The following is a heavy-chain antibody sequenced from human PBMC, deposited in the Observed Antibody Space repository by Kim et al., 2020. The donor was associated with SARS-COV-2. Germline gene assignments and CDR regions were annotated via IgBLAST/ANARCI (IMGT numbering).Heavy chain of an antibody. D-gene: IGHD3-22*01. J-gene: IGHJ5*02. CDR1: GFTFSSYG. Sequence: GGSLRLSCAASGFTFSSYGMHWVRQAPGKGLEWVSVIWKDESNKYYADSVEGRFTISRDNSKNTLYLQMNSLRAEDTAVYYCARDDYDGSGYDWFDPWGQGTLVTVSS. CDR2: IWKDESNK. CDR3: ARDDYDGSGYDWFDP. V-gene: IGHV3-33*01.